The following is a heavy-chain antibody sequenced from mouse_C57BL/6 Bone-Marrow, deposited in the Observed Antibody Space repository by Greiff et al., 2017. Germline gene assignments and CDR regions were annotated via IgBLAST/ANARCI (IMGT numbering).Heavy chain of an antibody. J-gene: IGHJ4*01. CDR3: TKEAGYYFYAMDY. CDR2: VRTYNGDT. CDR1: GYTFTDCA. Sequence: VQLQQSGPEVVRPGVSVKISCKGSGYTFTDCALYWVKQSHAKRLEWIGVVRTYNGDTDYNQRFKGKATMTVDKSSSTAYMELARETSEDSAIYYCTKEAGYYFYAMDYWGQGTSVTVSS. V-gene: IGHV1-67*01. D-gene: IGHD2-3*01.